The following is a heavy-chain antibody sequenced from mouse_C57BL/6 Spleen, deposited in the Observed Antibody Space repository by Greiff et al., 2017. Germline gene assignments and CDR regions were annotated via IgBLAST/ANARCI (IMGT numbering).Heavy chain of an antibody. D-gene: IGHD2-1*01. J-gene: IGHJ2*01. CDR2: IWTGGGT. CDR3: ARYGNSFDY. Sequence: VKLQESGPGLVAPSQSLSITCTVSGFSLPSYAISWVRQPPGKSLEWLGVIWTGGGTNYNSALKSRLSISKDNSKSQVFLIINSLQTDDTARYYCARYGNSFDYWGQGTTLTVSS. V-gene: IGHV2-9-1*01. CDR1: GFSLPSYA.